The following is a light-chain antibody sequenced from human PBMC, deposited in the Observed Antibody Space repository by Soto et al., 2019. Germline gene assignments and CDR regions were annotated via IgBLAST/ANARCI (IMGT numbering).Light chain of an antibody. CDR1: SSNIGAGYD. CDR2: GNS. CDR3: QSYDSSLSGCV. J-gene: IGLJ3*02. V-gene: IGLV1-40*01. Sequence: QSVLTQPPSVAGAPGQRVTISFTGTSSNIGAGYDVHWYQQLPGTAPKLLIYGNSNRPSGVPDRFSGSKSGTSASLAITGLQAEDEADYYCQSYDSSLSGCVFGGGTKLTV.